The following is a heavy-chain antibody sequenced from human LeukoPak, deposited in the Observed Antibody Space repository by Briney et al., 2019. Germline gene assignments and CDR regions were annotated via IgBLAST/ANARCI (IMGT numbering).Heavy chain of an antibody. CDR3: ARDFLAAGDY. D-gene: IGHD6-13*01. Sequence: GGSLRLSCEASGFIFSSYSINWVRQAPGKGLEWVSSISIGGTKIYYAHSVKGRFTISRDDVKKSVYLQMSSLRVEDTAVYYCARDFLAAGDYWGQGTQVTGSS. CDR2: ISIGGTKI. CDR1: GFIFSSYS. V-gene: IGHV3-21*01. J-gene: IGHJ4*02.